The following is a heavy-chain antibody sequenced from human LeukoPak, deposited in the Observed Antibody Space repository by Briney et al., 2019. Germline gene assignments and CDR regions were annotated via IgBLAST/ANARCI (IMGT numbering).Heavy chain of an antibody. V-gene: IGHV4-59*01. Sequence: SETLSLTCTVSGGSISSYYWSWIRQPPGKGLEWIGYIYYSGSTNYNPSLKSRVTISVDTSKNQFSLKLRSVTAADTAVYYCARDSRRELLHAFDIWGQGTMVTVSS. D-gene: IGHD1-26*01. J-gene: IGHJ3*02. CDR3: ARDSRRELLHAFDI. CDR1: GGSISSYY. CDR2: IYYSGST.